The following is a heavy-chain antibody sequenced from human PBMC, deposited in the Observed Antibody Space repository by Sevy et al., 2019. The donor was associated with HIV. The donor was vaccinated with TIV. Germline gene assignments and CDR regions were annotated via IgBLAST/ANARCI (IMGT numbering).Heavy chain of an antibody. V-gene: IGHV3-21*01. CDR2: ISGLSNYI. Sequence: GGSLRLSCAASGFTFSSYSMNWVRQAPGKGLEWVSSISGLSNYIYYVDSVKGRFTISRDNAKNSLYLQMNSLRPEDTAVYYCARDRCTITSCHEGNWFDPWGQGTLVTVSS. CDR3: ARDRCTITSCHEGNWFDP. D-gene: IGHD2-2*01. CDR1: GFTFSSYS. J-gene: IGHJ5*02.